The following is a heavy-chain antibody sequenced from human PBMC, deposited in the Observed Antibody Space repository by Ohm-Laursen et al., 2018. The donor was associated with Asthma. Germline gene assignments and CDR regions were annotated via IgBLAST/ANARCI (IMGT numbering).Heavy chain of an antibody. D-gene: IGHD2-15*01. J-gene: IGHJ5*02. CDR1: GYTFTGYY. V-gene: IGHV1-2*06. CDR2: INPNSGGT. CDR3: AKDKVVVAATTNYWFDP. Sequence: GASVKASCKASGYTFTGYYMHWARQAPGQGLEWMGRINPNSGGTNYAQKFQGRVNMTRDTSINTAYLELRNLRSDDTAVYYCAKDKVVVAATTNYWFDPWGQGTLVTVSS.